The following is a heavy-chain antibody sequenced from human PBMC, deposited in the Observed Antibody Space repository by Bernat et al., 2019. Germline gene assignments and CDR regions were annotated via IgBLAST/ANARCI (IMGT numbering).Heavy chain of an antibody. CDR3: ARATSGDTAMVEADY. CDR2: ISAYNGNT. Sequence: QVQLVQSGAEVKKPGASVEVSCKASGYTFTSYGISWVRQAPGQGLEWMGWISAYNGNTNYAQKLQGRVTMTTDTSTSTAYMELRSLRSDDTAMYYCARATSGDTAMVEADYWGQGTLVTVSS. CDR1: GYTFTSYG. D-gene: IGHD5-18*01. J-gene: IGHJ4*02. V-gene: IGHV1-18*01.